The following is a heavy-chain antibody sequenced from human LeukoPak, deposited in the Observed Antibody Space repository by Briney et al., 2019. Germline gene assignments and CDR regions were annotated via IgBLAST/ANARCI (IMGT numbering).Heavy chain of an antibody. CDR2: ISGNGVTT. CDR1: EFTFSSYA. J-gene: IGHJ5*02. CDR3: AKDLGDYSGTYYNSFDL. Sequence: GGSLRLSCAASEFTFSSYAMSWVRQAPGKGLEWVSSISGNGVTTYYADSVKGRFTISRDNSKNTLYLQMNTLRAEDTAVYYCAKDLGDYSGTYYNSFDLWGQGTLVTVSS. V-gene: IGHV3-23*01. D-gene: IGHD1-26*01.